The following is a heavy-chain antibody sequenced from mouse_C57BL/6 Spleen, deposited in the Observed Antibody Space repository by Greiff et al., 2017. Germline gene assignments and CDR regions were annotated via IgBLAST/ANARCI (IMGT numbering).Heavy chain of an antibody. CDR1: GYSITSGYS. Sequence: EVKLMESGPGLVKPSQSLSLTCSVTGYSITSGYSWNWNRQFTGNKLEWMGYISYDGSNNYNPSLKNRSSITRDTSKNQFFLKLNSVTTEDTATYYCARRTVAYYFDYWGQGTTLTVSS. CDR3: ARRTVAYYFDY. J-gene: IGHJ2*01. CDR2: ISYDGSN. D-gene: IGHD1-1*01. V-gene: IGHV3-6*01.